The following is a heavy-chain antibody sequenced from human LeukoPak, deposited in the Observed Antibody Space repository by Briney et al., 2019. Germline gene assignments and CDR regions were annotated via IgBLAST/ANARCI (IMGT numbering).Heavy chain of an antibody. J-gene: IGHJ4*02. V-gene: IGHV4-59*01. CDR3: ARGLHGEVG. CDR1: GGSISSYY. CDR2: IYYSGST. Sequence: SETLSLTCTVSGGSISSYYWSWIRQPPGKGLEWIGYIYYSGSTNYNPSLKSRVTISVDTSKNQFSLKLSSVTAADTAVYYCARGLHGEVGWGQGTLVTASS. D-gene: IGHD4-17*01.